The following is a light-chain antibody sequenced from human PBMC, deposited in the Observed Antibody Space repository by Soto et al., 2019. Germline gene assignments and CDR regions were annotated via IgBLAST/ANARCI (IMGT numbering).Light chain of an antibody. Sequence: DIQMTQSPSSLSASVGDRVTITCRASQSIRSYLNWYQQKPGKAPKLLIYAASSLQSGGPSRFSGSGSGTDFSLTISSLQPEDFATYAGQQSYSTPPVFGGGTKVEIK. CDR3: QQSYSTPPV. CDR1: QSIRSY. V-gene: IGKV1-39*01. J-gene: IGKJ4*01. CDR2: AAS.